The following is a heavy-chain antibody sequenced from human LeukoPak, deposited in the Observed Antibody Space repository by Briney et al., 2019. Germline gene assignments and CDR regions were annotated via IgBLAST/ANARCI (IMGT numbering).Heavy chain of an antibody. V-gene: IGHV4-34*01. D-gene: IGHD6-19*01. CDR1: GGSISSYY. CDR2: INHSGST. CDR3: ARVPYSSGWYLN. J-gene: IGHJ4*02. Sequence: SEXLSLTCTVSGGSISSYYWSWIRQPPGKGLEGIGEINHSGSTNYNPSLTSRVTISVDTSKNQFSLKLSSVTAADTAVYYCARVPYSSGWYLNWGQGTLVTVSS.